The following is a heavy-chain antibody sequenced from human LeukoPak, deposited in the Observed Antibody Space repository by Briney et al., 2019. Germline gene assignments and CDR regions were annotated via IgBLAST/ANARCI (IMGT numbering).Heavy chain of an antibody. J-gene: IGHJ2*01. CDR2: IYYSGST. CDR3: ARVMEAYCGGDCYSAVLWYFDL. Sequence: PSETLSLTCTVSGGSISSGDYYWSWIRQPPGKGLEWIGYIYYSGSTYYNPSLKSRVTISVDTSKNQFSLKLSSVTAADTAVYYCARVMEAYCGGDCYSAVLWYFDLWGRGTLVTVSS. CDR1: GGSISSGDYY. D-gene: IGHD2-21*02. V-gene: IGHV4-30-4*01.